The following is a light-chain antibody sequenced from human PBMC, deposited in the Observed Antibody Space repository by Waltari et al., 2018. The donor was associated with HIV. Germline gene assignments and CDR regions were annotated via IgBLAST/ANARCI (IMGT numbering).Light chain of an antibody. CDR3: QAWDRSLVV. Sequence: SYELTQPPSVSVSPGQTASIACSGDQLADKYVSWYQQRPGQSPVTVIFQDNKRPSGIPERFSGSNSGNTATLTISGTQAIDECDYYCQAWDRSLVVFGGGTKLTVL. CDR2: QDN. CDR1: QLADKY. V-gene: IGLV3-1*01. J-gene: IGLJ2*01.